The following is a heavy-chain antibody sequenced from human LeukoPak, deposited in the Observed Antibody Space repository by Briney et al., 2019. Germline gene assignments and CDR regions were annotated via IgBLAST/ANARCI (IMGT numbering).Heavy chain of an antibody. J-gene: IGHJ6*02. CDR1: GYTFTSYG. D-gene: IGHD7-27*01. Sequence: VASVKVSCKASGYTFTSYGISWVRQAPGQGLEWMGWISAYNGNTNYAQKFQGRVTMTRDTSISTAYMELSRLRSDDTAVYYCARAGDYYSYGMDVWGQGTTVTVSS. V-gene: IGHV1-18*01. CDR3: ARAGDYYSYGMDV. CDR2: ISAYNGNT.